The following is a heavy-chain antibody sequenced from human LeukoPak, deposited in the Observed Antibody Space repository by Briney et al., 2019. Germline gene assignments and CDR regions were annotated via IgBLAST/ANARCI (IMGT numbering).Heavy chain of an antibody. Sequence: PSETLSLTCTVSGGSISSGGYYWSWIRQHPGKGLEWIGYIYYSGSTYYNPSLKSRVTISVDTSKNQFSLKLSSVTAADTAVYYCARDEREKPDTAMVRFGHWGQGTLVTVSS. D-gene: IGHD5-18*01. J-gene: IGHJ5*02. CDR1: GGSISSGGYY. V-gene: IGHV4-31*03. CDR2: IYYSGST. CDR3: ARDEREKPDTAMVRFGH.